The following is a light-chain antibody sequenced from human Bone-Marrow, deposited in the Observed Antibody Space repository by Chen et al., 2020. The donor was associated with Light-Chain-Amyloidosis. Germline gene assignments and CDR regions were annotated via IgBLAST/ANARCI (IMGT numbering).Light chain of an antibody. Sequence: SYELTQSTSVSVSPGQPASITCSGDKLSSKYVFGYQQKPGQAPVMVIYQTTKRPSGIPERFSGSNSGNAATLTISGTQAMDEVDYYCQVWDSSIVVFGGGTKLTVL. CDR3: QVWDSSIVV. J-gene: IGLJ3*02. CDR2: QTT. CDR1: KLSSKY. V-gene: IGLV3-1*01.